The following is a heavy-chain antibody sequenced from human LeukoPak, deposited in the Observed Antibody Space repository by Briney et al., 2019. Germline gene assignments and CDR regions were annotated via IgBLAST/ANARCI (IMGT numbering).Heavy chain of an antibody. CDR1: GFTYKHW. V-gene: IGHV3-7*01. CDR3: AREPFWSGYYSNLHFDY. Sequence: PGGSLRLSCAASGFTYKHWMSWVRQAPGKGLEWVANIKQDGTDRYYVDSVKGRFTISRDNAKNSLHLQMNRLRAEDTAVYYCAREPFWSGYYSNLHFDYWGQGTLVTVSS. J-gene: IGHJ4*02. D-gene: IGHD3-3*01. CDR2: IKQDGTDR.